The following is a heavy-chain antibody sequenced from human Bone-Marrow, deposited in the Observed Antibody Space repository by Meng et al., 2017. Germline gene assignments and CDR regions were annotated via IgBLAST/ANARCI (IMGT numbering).Heavy chain of an antibody. D-gene: IGHD6-6*01. CDR1: GYTFTSYD. Sequence: ASVKVSCKASGYTFTSYDINWVRQATGQGLEWMGWMNPNSGNTGYAQKFQGRVTITRNTSISTAYMELSSLRSEDTAVYYRARGEDSSQFYYYYYYGMDVWGQGTTVTVSS. CDR2: MNPNSGNT. CDR3: ARGEDSSQFYYYYYYGMDV. V-gene: IGHV1-8*03. J-gene: IGHJ6*02.